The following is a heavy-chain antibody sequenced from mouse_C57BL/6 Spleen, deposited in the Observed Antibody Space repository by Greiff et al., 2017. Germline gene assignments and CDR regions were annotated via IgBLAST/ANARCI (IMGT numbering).Heavy chain of an antibody. CDR2: IRNNANGYTT. J-gene: IGHJ4*01. D-gene: IGHD1-1*01. Sequence: EVMLVESGGGLVQPGGSLSLSCADSGFTFTDYYMSWVRQPPGKALEWFGFIRNNANGYTTEYSASVKGRFTISRDNSPSILYLQMNALGAADSDSYYCARCTVDAMDYWGQGTSVTVSS. V-gene: IGHV7-3*01. CDR1: GFTFTDYY. CDR3: ARCTVDAMDY.